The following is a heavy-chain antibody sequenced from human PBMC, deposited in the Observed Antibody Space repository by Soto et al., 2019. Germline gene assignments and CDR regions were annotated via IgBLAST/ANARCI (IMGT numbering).Heavy chain of an antibody. CDR2: IYYSGST. V-gene: IGHV4-61*01. CDR3: ASRTDCSGGSCDPFDAFDI. J-gene: IGHJ3*02. Sequence: SETLSLTCTVSGGSVSSGSYYWSWIRQPPGKGLEWIGYIYYSGSTNYNPSLKSRVTISVDTSKNQFSLKLSSVTAADTAVYYCASRTDCSGGSCDPFDAFDIWGQGTMVT. CDR1: GGSVSSGSYY. D-gene: IGHD2-15*01.